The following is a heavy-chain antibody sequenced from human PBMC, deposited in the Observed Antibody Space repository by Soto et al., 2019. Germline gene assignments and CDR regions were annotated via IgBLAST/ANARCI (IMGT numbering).Heavy chain of an antibody. Sequence: ASVKVSCKASGYTFARFAVHWVRQAPGQRLEWLGWISADNGQTKYSQNFQGRITMTRDKSANTVYLEVHSLRSQDTAFYYCARSELWARLGGVSWFGPSG. CDR2: ISADNGQT. CDR1: GYTFARFA. V-gene: IGHV1-3*01. J-gene: IGHJ5*02. D-gene: IGHD2-8*02. CDR3: ARSELWARLGGVSWFGP.